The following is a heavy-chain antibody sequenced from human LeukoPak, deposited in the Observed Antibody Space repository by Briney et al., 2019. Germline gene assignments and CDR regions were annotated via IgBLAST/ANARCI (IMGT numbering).Heavy chain of an antibody. CDR2: ISGRGGGT. CDR1: GFSFSSYA. V-gene: IGHV3-23*01. J-gene: IGHJ4*02. D-gene: IGHD6-19*01. CDR3: AKGLGSSGWYFDY. Sequence: PSGTLTLSCAASGFSFSSYAMSWVRQAPGKGLQWVSAISGRGGGTYYADSVKGRFTISKDNTKNKLSLQMNSLRAEDTAVYYCAKGLGSSGWYFDYWGQGTLVTVSS.